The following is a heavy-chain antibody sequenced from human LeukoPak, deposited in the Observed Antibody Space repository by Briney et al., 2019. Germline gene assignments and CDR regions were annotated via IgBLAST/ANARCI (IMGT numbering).Heavy chain of an antibody. CDR3: ATDLRYSSGRKDAFDI. Sequence: WASVKVSCKVSGYTLTELSMHWVRQAPGKGLEWMGGSDPEDGETIYAQKFQGRVTMTEGTSTDTAYMELSSLRSEDTAVYYCATDLRYSSGRKDAFDIWGQGTMVTVSS. D-gene: IGHD6-19*01. J-gene: IGHJ3*02. V-gene: IGHV1-24*01. CDR2: SDPEDGET. CDR1: GYTLTELS.